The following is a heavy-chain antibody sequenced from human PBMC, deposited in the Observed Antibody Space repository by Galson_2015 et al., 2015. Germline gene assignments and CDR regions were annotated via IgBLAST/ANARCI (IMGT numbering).Heavy chain of an antibody. J-gene: IGHJ4*02. CDR1: GYTFTSYS. D-gene: IGHD3-10*01. CDR2: ISTYNSTI. V-gene: IGHV1-18*01. Sequence: SVKVSCKASGYTFTSYSISWVRQAPGQGLEWMGWISTYNSTIHYAQKLKGRVTMTTDTSTSTAYMQLRRLRSDDTAVYYCARESRITKVRGIILSPDHWGQGTLVTVSS. CDR3: ARESRITKVRGIILSPDH.